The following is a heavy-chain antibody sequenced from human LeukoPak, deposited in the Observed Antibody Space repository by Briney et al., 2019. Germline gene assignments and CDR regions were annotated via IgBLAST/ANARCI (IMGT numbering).Heavy chain of an antibody. CDR2: INPNNGGT. D-gene: IGHD3-9*01. V-gene: IGHV1-2*02. CDR3: ARGKDWASLYYYMDV. Sequence: ASVKVSCKASGYTFTGYYMHWVRQGPGQGLEWMGWINPNNGGTNYAQKFQGRVTMTRDTSISTAYMELSRLRSDDTAVYYCARGKDWASLYYYMDVWGRGTTVTVSS. CDR1: GYTFTGYY. J-gene: IGHJ6*03.